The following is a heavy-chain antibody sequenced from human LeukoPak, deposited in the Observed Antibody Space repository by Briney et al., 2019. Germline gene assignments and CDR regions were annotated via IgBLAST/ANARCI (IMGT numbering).Heavy chain of an antibody. CDR1: GGSISSGSYY. Sequence: PSQTLSLTCTVSGGSISSGSYYWSWIRQPAGKGLEWIGRIYTSGSTNYNPSLKSRVTISVDTSKNQFSLKLSSVTAADTAVYYCAGLPHLDYGDYPSDYWGQGTLVTVSS. CDR2: IYTSGST. V-gene: IGHV4-61*02. CDR3: AGLPHLDYGDYPSDY. J-gene: IGHJ4*02. D-gene: IGHD4-17*01.